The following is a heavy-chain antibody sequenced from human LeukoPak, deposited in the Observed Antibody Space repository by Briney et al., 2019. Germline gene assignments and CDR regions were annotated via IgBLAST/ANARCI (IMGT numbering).Heavy chain of an antibody. CDR2: ISGSGGNT. CDR1: GFTFSSYA. J-gene: IGHJ4*02. CDR3: AKKASYILTGCLPLDY. V-gene: IGHV3-23*01. D-gene: IGHD3-9*01. Sequence: GGSLRLSCAASGFTFSSYAMSWVRQAPGKGLEWVSAISGSGGNTYYADSVKGRFTISRDNSKNTLYLQMNSLRAEDTAVYYCAKKASYILTGCLPLDYWGQGTLVTVSS.